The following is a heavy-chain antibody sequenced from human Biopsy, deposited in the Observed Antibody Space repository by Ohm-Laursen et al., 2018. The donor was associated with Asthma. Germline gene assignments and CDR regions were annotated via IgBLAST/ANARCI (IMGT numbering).Heavy chain of an antibody. Sequence: ASVKVSYKASGGTFSRYAISWVRQAPGQGLEWMGGIIPIFGTANYAQKFQGRVTITADESTSTAYMELSSLRSEDTAVYYCARDPHNSYLASLRTKFNYYYYGMDVWGQGTTVTVSS. CDR3: ARDPHNSYLASLRTKFNYYYYGMDV. V-gene: IGHV1-69*13. D-gene: IGHD1-7*01. J-gene: IGHJ6*02. CDR1: GGTFSRYA. CDR2: IIPIFGTA.